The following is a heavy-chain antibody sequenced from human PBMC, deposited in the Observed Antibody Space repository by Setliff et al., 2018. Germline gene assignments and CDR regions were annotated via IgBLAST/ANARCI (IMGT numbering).Heavy chain of an antibody. V-gene: IGHV4-61*09. CDR1: GGSVGNSYYY. CDR2: IYTTGGF. Sequence: PSETLSLTCTVSGGSVGNSYYYWNWIRQPAGKGLEWIGHIYTTGGFNYNPSLESRVTISLDTSKNQFSLKLTSVTAADTAMYYCATSGFCSAGSCYSFDDWGQGALVTVSS. CDR3: ATSGFCSAGSCYSFDD. J-gene: IGHJ4*02. D-gene: IGHD2-15*01.